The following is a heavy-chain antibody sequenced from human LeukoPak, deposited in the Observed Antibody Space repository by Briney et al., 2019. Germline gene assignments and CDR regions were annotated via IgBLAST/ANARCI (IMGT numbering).Heavy chain of an antibody. Sequence: GASVKVSCKASGYSFTSHYMHWVRQAPGQGLEWMGLINPRGTSTIYAEKFQGRIIMTRDMSMTTDYMELSSLKSDDTAVYYCARDNSIHERGWWFDPWGQGTLVTVSS. CDR2: INPRGTST. CDR3: ARDNSIHERGWWFDP. V-gene: IGHV1-46*01. D-gene: IGHD4-23*01. J-gene: IGHJ5*02. CDR1: GYSFTSHY.